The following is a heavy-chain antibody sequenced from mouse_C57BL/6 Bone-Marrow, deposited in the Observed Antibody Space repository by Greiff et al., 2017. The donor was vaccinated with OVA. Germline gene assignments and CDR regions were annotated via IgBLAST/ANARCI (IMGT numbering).Heavy chain of an antibody. CDR3: TTPMDY. CDR1: GFNIKDDY. V-gene: IGHV14-4*01. J-gene: IGHJ4*01. Sequence: EVKVEESGAELLRPGASVKLSCTASGFNIKDDYMHWVKQRPEQGLEWIGWIDPENGDTEYASKFQGKATITADTSSNTAYLQLSSLTSEDTAVYYCTTPMDYWGQGTSVTVSS. CDR2: IDPENGDT.